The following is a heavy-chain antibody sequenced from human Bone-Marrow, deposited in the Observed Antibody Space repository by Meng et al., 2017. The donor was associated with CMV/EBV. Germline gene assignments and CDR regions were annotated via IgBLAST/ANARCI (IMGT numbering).Heavy chain of an antibody. CDR1: GGSISSGDYY. V-gene: IGHV4-30-4*08. J-gene: IGHJ6*02. CDR3: ARGLGSDYYYYGMDV. CDR2: IYYSGST. Sequence: SETLSLTCTVSGGSISSGDYYWSWIRQPPGKGLEWIGYIYYSGSTYYNPSLKSRVTISVDTSKNQFSLKLSSVTAADTAVYYCARGLGSDYYYYGMDVWGQGTTVTVSS.